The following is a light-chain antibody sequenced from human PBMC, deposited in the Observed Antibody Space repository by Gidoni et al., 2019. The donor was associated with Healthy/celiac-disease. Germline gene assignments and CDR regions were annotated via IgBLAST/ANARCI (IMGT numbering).Light chain of an antibody. CDR3: QQYYSTPVT. Sequence: DIVMTQSPDSLAVSLCERATINCKTSQSVLYSSNNKNYLAWYQQKPVHPPKLLLYWASTRESGVPARFSGSGSGPDFTLTISTLQAEDVAVYYCQQYYSTPVTFGGGTKVEIK. CDR1: QSVLYSSNNKNY. CDR2: WAS. V-gene: IGKV4-1*01. J-gene: IGKJ4*01.